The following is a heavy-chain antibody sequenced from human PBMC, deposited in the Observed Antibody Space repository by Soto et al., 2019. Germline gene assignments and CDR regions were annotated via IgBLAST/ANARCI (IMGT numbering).Heavy chain of an antibody. CDR1: GFTFRNYW. D-gene: IGHD3-10*01. J-gene: IGHJ4*02. CDR3: ASESYYVSGYYYYYFDY. V-gene: IGHV3-7*01. CDR2: IKYDGSEQ. Sequence: EVQLVESGGGLVQPGGSLRLSCAASGFTFRNYWMSWFRQAPGKGLEWVANIKYDGSEQYYVDSVRGRSTISRDNAKNSRYLKMNILRAEDTAVYYCASESYYVSGYYYYYFDYWGQGTLVTVSS.